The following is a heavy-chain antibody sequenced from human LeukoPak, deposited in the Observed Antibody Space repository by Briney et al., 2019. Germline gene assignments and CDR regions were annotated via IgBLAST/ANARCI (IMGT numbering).Heavy chain of an antibody. J-gene: IGHJ6*02. V-gene: IGHV4-61*08. CDR1: GGSISSGGYY. D-gene: IGHD5-12*01. CDR3: ARGCGDIGCYYYYGMDV. CDR2: IYYSGST. Sequence: ETLSLTCTVSGGSISSGGYYWSWIRQHPGKGLEWIGYIYYSGSTNYNPSLKSRVTISVDTSKNQFSLKLSSVTAADTAVYYCARGCGDIGCYYYYGMDVWGQGTTVTVSS.